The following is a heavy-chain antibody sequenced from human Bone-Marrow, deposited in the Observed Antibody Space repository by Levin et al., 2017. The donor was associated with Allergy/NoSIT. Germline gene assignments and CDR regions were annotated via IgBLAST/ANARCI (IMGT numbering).Heavy chain of an antibody. Sequence: PGGSLRLSCAASGFTFSTYWMSWVRQAPGKGLEWVANIKPDGSEKNYVDSVKGRFTISRDNAEDSVFLQVTSLRAEDAAVYFCARGGKWLDHWGQGTLVTVSS. CDR2: IKPDGSEK. CDR3: ARGGKWLDH. V-gene: IGHV3-7*03. J-gene: IGHJ4*02. CDR1: GFTFSTYW. D-gene: IGHD6-19*01.